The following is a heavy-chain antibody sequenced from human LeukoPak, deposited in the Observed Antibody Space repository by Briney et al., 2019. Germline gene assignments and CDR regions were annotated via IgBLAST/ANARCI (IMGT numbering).Heavy chain of an antibody. Sequence: GRSLRLSCAASGFTFSNYAMHWVRQAPGKGLEWVTVVSYDGGNEYYADSVKGRFTISRDNSKNALYLQMNSLRAEDTAVYYCARARIAAAGTFNYYYYYMDVWGKGTTVTVSS. CDR2: VSYDGGNE. V-gene: IGHV3-30*04. J-gene: IGHJ6*03. CDR3: ARARIAAAGTFNYYYYYMDV. CDR1: GFTFSNYA. D-gene: IGHD6-13*01.